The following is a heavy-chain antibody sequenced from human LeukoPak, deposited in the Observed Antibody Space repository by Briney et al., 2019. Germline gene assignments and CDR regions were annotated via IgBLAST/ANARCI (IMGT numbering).Heavy chain of an antibody. Sequence: SETLSLTCGVFGWSFSGHFYSWIRQSPGKGLGWVGEITHRGSINYNPSLKRRAALSVDPSKNQFSLKLTSVTAADIGVYYCARALAAAVINWGQGTLVTVSS. CDR3: ARALAAAVIN. CDR2: ITHRGSI. J-gene: IGHJ1*01. CDR1: GWSFSGHF. V-gene: IGHV4-34*01. D-gene: IGHD6-13*01.